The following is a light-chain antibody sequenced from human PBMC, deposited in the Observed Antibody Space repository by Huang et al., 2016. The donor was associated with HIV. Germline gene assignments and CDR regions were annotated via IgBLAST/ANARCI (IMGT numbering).Light chain of an antibody. CDR3: QQYYSTLT. V-gene: IGKV4-1*01. Sequence: DIVMTQSPDSLAVSLGERATINCKSSQSVLSSSNNQNFLAWYQQKPGQPPKLLIYWAATRESGVPDRFSGSGSVTDFTLTISSLQAEDVAVYYCQQYYSTLTFGQGTKVEIK. CDR2: WAA. J-gene: IGKJ1*01. CDR1: QSVLSSSNNQNF.